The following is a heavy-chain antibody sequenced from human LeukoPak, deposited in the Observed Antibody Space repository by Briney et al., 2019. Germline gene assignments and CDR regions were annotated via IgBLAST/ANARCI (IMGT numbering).Heavy chain of an antibody. V-gene: IGHV3-74*01. D-gene: IGHD4-17*01. CDR3: GRGRTTVTD. CDR1: GFTFSIYW. CDR2: MNPDGSST. J-gene: IGHJ4*02. Sequence: GWSLRLSCAASGFTFSIYWMYWVRQAPGKGPVWVSRMNPDGSSTTYADSVKGRFTISRDNAKKMLYLEMNSLRVEDTAVYYCGRGRTTVTDWGQGTLVTVSS.